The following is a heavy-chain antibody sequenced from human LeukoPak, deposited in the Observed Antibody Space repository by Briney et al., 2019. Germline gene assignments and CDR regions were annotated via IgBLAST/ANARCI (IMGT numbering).Heavy chain of an antibody. CDR2: IRHGGST. Sequence: SETLSLTCSVYGGSFSGYFWSWIRQPPGKGLEWIGEIRHGGSTIYNPSLKSRITISVDTSKNQFSLRLNSVTAADTAVYYCARTREPYYYGSGSYYAWGQGTLVTVSS. D-gene: IGHD3-10*01. V-gene: IGHV4-34*01. J-gene: IGHJ5*02. CDR1: GGSFSGYF. CDR3: ARTREPYYYGSGSYYA.